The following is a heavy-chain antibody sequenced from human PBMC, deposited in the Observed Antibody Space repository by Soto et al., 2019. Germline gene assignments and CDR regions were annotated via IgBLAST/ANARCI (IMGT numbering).Heavy chain of an antibody. CDR3: AREQYSSNDVVGLFDY. CDR2: IWYDGSNK. CDR1: GFTFSSYG. Sequence: GGSLRLSCAASGFTFSSYGMHWVRQAPGKGLEWVAVIWYDGSNKYYADSVKGRFTISRDNSKNTLYLQMNSLRAEDTAVYYCAREQYSSNDVVGLFDYWGQGTLVTVSS. V-gene: IGHV3-33*01. D-gene: IGHD6-13*01. J-gene: IGHJ4*02.